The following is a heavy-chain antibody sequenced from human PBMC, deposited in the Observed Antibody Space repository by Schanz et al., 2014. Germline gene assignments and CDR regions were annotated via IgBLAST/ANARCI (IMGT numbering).Heavy chain of an antibody. D-gene: IGHD6-13*01. CDR3: ARDGVDAAAGGNY. CDR2: INPSGGST. J-gene: IGHJ4*02. Sequence: QVQVVQSGAEVKKPGASVKVSCKASGYTFTSDSMHWVRQAPGQGLEWMGMINPSGGSTTYAQKFQGRVTMTRDTSTSTVYMELSSLRAEDAAVYYCARDGVDAAAGGNYWGQGTLVTVSS. CDR1: GYTFTSDS. V-gene: IGHV1-46*03.